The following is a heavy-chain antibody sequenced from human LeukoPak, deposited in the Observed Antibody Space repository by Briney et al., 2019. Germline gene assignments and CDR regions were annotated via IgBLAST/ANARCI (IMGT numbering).Heavy chain of an antibody. J-gene: IGHJ4*02. D-gene: IGHD4-17*01. CDR3: ARGTTVTSYYFDY. CDR2: ISSSGSTI. V-gene: IGHV3-11*01. CDR1: GFTFSDYY. Sequence: GGSLRLSCAASGFTFSDYYMSWIRQAPGKGLEWVSYISSSGSTIYYADSEKGRFTISRDTAKNALYMQMSSLRAEDTAVYYGARGTTVTSYYFDYWGQGTLVTVSS.